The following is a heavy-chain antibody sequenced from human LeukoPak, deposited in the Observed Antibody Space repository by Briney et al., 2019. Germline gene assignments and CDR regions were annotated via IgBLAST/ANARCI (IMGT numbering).Heavy chain of an antibody. CDR3: ARLEYCSGGSCYGDY. J-gene: IGHJ4*02. CDR1: GGSISSYY. D-gene: IGHD2-15*01. V-gene: IGHV4-4*07. Sequence: SETLSLTCTVSGGSISSYYWSWIRQPAGKGLEWIGRIHTTGSTNYNPSLRSRVTMSVDTSKNQFSLKLGSVTAADTAVYYCARLEYCSGGSCYGDYWGQGIVVTVSS. CDR2: IHTTGST.